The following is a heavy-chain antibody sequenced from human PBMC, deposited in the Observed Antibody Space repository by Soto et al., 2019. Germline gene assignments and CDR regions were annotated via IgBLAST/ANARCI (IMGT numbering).Heavy chain of an antibody. J-gene: IGHJ4*02. V-gene: IGHV1-24*01. D-gene: IGHD3-16*02. Sequence: QVQLVQSGAEVKKPGASVKVSCEVSGYTLTDLSMHWVRQAPGKGLAWVGGSDPEDGETIYAQNFQGRVTMTEDTSTDTAYMELSSLRSEDSAVYYCAANWGSYRTFFWGQGTLVTVSS. CDR1: GYTLTDLS. CDR3: AANWGSYRTFF. CDR2: SDPEDGET.